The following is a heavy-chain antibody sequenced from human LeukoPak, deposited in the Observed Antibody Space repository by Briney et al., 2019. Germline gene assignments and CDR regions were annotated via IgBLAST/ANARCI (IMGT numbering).Heavy chain of an antibody. CDR2: IKPDGCDK. D-gene: IGHD3-22*01. CDR3: ARRDCDSIKCRGSNWFDP. J-gene: IGHJ5*02. CDR1: GFTFSTYW. V-gene: IGHV3-7*01. Sequence: GGSLRLSCAASGFTFSTYWMSWVRQAPGKGLEWVANIKPDGCDKYYVDSVKGRFTISRDNAKNSLYLQMNSLRVEDTAVYYCARRDCDSIKCRGSNWFDPWGQGTLVSVSS.